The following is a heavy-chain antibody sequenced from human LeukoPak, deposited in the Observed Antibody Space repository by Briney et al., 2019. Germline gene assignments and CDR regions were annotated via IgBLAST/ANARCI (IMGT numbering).Heavy chain of an antibody. D-gene: IGHD6-13*01. V-gene: IGHV3-11*06. CDR3: ARGIAAAGPNY. Sequence: GGSLRLSCAASGFTFSDYHMSWIRQAPGKGLEWVSSISSSSSYIYYADSVKGRFTISRDNAKNSLYLQMNSLRAEDTAVYYCARGIAAAGPNYWGQGTLVTVSS. J-gene: IGHJ4*02. CDR1: GFTFSDYH. CDR2: ISSSSSYI.